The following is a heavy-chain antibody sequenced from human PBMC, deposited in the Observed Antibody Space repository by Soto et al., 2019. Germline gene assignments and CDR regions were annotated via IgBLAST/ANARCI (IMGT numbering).Heavy chain of an antibody. Sequence: PGGSLRLSCAASGFTFSSYEMNWVRQAPGKGLEWVSYISSSGSTIYYADSVKGRFTISRDNAKNSLYLQMNSLRAEDTALYYCAKDIGSRMYYGMDVWGQGTTVTVSS. D-gene: IGHD1-26*01. J-gene: IGHJ6*02. CDR1: GFTFSSYE. CDR2: ISSSGSTI. CDR3: AKDIGSRMYYGMDV. V-gene: IGHV3-48*03.